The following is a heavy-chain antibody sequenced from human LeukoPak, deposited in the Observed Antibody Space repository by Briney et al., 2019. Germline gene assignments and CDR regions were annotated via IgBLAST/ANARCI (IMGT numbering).Heavy chain of an antibody. J-gene: IGHJ5*02. CDR2: IDQVGYEK. V-gene: IGHV3-7*01. Sequence: GGSLRLSCGASGFTFSSYWMSWVRQTPGKGPEWVANIDQVGYEKYYVDSVKGRFTISRDNAKNTLDLQMDSLRDGDTAVYYCATATFYATSGYFPSWGQGTLVTVSS. CDR1: GFTFSSYW. D-gene: IGHD3-22*01. CDR3: ATATFYATSGYFPS.